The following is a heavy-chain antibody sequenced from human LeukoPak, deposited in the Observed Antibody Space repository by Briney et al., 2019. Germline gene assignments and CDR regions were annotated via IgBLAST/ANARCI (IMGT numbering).Heavy chain of an antibody. D-gene: IGHD2-15*01. Sequence: ASVKVSCKASGYTSTGYYMHWVRQAPGQGLEWMGWINPNTGGTNYAQKFQGRVTMTRDTSISTVYMELSRLRSDDTAVYYCAREGGPARNWFDPWGQGTLVTVSS. CDR2: INPNTGGT. J-gene: IGHJ5*02. V-gene: IGHV1-2*02. CDR1: GYTSTGYY. CDR3: AREGGPARNWFDP.